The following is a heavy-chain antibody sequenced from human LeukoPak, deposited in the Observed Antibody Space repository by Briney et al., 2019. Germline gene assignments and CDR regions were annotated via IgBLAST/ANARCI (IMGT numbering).Heavy chain of an antibody. CDR3: ARAGPFSLHWYFDL. V-gene: IGHV4-30-4*01. Sequence: SETLSLTCTVSGGSISSGDYYWSWIRQPPGKGLEWIGYIYYSGSTYYNPFLKSRATISVDTSKNQFSLKLSSVTAADTAVYYCARAGPFSLHWYFDLWGRGTLVTVSS. CDR1: GGSISSGDYY. D-gene: IGHD6-19*01. CDR2: IYYSGST. J-gene: IGHJ2*01.